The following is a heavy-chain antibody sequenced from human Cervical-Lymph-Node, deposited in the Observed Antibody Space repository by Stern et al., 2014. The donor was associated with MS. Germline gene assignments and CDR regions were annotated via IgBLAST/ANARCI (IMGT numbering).Heavy chain of an antibody. CDR3: AHRRTAFYFFDY. J-gene: IGHJ4*02. D-gene: IGHD3-10*01. Sequence: QITLKESGPALVKPTQSLTLTCTFSGISLNTDGVAVGWIRQPPGKGPEWLAVIFWDDEKKYSPSLQTRLAISMDTSKNQVVLNMANMDPLDTGTYYCAHRRTAFYFFDYWGQGILVTVSS. CDR1: GISLNTDGVA. V-gene: IGHV2-5*02. CDR2: IFWDDEK.